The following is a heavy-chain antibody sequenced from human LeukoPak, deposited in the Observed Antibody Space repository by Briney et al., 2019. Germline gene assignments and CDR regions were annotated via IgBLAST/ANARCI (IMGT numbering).Heavy chain of an antibody. D-gene: IGHD2-2*01. CDR2: IYHSGST. CDR3: ARGVVVVPAATWLLGYSYGYYFDY. Sequence: SETLSLTCAVSGYSISSGYYWGWIRQPPGKGLEWIGSIYHSGSTYYNPSLKSRVTISVDTSKNQFSLKLSSVTAADTAVYYCARGVVVVPAATWLLGYSYGYYFDYWGQGTLVTVSS. J-gene: IGHJ4*02. V-gene: IGHV4-38-2*01. CDR1: GYSISSGYY.